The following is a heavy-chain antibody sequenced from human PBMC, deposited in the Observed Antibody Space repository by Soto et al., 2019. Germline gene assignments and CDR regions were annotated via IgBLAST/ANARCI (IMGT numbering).Heavy chain of an antibody. V-gene: IGHV3-33*01. J-gene: IGHJ6*03. CDR3: ARALGHEGGVVYYYYYMDV. CDR1: GFTFSSYG. Sequence: QVQLVESGGGVVQPGRSLRLSCAASGFTFSSYGMHWVRQAPGKGLEWVAVIWDDGSNKYYADSVKGRFTISRDNSKNSLYLQMNSLRAEDTAVYYWARALGHEGGVVYYYYYMDVWGKGTTVTVSS. CDR2: IWDDGSNK. D-gene: IGHD3-16*01.